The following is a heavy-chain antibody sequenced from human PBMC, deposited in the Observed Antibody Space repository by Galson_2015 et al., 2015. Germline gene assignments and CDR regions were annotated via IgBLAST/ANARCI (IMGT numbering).Heavy chain of an antibody. J-gene: IGHJ5*02. V-gene: IGHV7-4-1*02. CDR3: ARRPREIYCSSTSCSRGWYWFDP. Sequence: QSGAEVKKPGASVKVSCKASGYTFTSYAMNWVRQAPGQGLEWMGWINTNTGNPTYAQGFTGRFVFSLDTSVSTAYLQISSLKAEDTAVYYCARRPREIYCSSTSCSRGWYWFDPWGQGTLVTVSS. CDR2: INTNTGNP. CDR1: GYTFTSYA. D-gene: IGHD2-2*01.